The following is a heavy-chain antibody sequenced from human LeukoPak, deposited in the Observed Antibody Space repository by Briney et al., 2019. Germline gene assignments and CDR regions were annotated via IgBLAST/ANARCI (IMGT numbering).Heavy chain of an antibody. V-gene: IGHV3-23*01. Sequence: GGSLRLSCAASGFTFSSYAVSWVRQAPGTGLEWVSTISGGGNTYYADSVKGRFTISRDNSKSTLYLQMNSLRTEDTALYYCAKVGGSSWYVDYWGQGTPVTVSS. CDR2: ISGGGNT. CDR3: AKVGGSSWYVDY. D-gene: IGHD2-15*01. J-gene: IGHJ4*02. CDR1: GFTFSSYA.